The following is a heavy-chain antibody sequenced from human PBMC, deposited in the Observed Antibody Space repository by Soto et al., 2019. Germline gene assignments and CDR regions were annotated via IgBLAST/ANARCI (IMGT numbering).Heavy chain of an antibody. D-gene: IGHD1-26*01. V-gene: IGHV4-39*01. CDR3: ARRGIGGSLDY. CDR1: GGSISSYY. CDR2: IYYSGST. J-gene: IGHJ4*02. Sequence: SETLSLTCTVSGGSISSYYWGWIRQPPGKGLEWIGSIYYSGSTYYNPSLKSRVTISVDTSKNQFSLKLSSVTAADTAVYYCARRGIGGSLDYWGQGTLVTVSS.